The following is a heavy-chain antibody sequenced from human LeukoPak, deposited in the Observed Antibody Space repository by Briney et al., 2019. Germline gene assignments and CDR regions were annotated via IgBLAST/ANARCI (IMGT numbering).Heavy chain of an antibody. D-gene: IGHD3-22*01. CDR1: GFTFSEYN. CDR3: ARALLGYYNSRGYYYYMDV. Sequence: PGGSLRLSCAASGFTFSEYNMNWVRQAPGKGLEWVSSISGSDSYIYYADSVKGRFTISRDNAKNSLYLQMNSLRAEDTAVYYCARALLGYYNSRGYYYYMDVWGKGTTVTVSS. J-gene: IGHJ6*03. V-gene: IGHV3-21*01. CDR2: ISGSDSYI.